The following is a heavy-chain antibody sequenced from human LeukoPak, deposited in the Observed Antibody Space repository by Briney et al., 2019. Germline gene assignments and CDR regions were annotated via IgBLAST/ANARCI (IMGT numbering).Heavy chain of an antibody. Sequence: GASVKVSCKASGYTFTSYYMHWVRQAPGQGLEWMGIINPSGGSTSYAQKFQGRVTMTRDMSTSTAYMELRSLRSDDTAVYYCAREYSGSYYGIDYWGQGTLVTVSS. CDR1: GYTFTSYY. J-gene: IGHJ4*02. CDR2: INPSGGST. CDR3: AREYSGSYYGIDY. V-gene: IGHV1-46*01. D-gene: IGHD1-26*01.